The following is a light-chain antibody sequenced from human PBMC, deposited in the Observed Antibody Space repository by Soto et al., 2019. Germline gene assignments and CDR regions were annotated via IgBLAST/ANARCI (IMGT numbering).Light chain of an antibody. CDR3: QVWDNNSDHVV. Sequence: SYELTQPPSVSVAPGETDTITSGGNNIGSKSVHWYQQKAGQAPVLTIYYDRDRSSGIPERFSGSNSGNTATLTISRVEAGDEADYYCQVWDNNSDHVVFGGGTKLTVL. CDR2: YDR. CDR1: NIGSKS. J-gene: IGLJ2*01. V-gene: IGLV3-21*04.